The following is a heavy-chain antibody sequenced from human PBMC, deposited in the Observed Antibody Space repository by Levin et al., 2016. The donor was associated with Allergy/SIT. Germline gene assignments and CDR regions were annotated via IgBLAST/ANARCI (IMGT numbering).Heavy chain of an antibody. V-gene: IGHV3-7*01. Sequence: GESLKISCAASGFTFSSYSMNWVRQAPGKGLEWVANIKQDGSEKYYVDSVKGRFTISRDNAKNSLYLQMNSLRAEDTAVYYCASEQWLVRGSFDYWGQGTLVTVSS. CDR3: ASEQWLVRGSFDY. D-gene: IGHD6-19*01. CDR2: IKQDGSEK. J-gene: IGHJ4*02. CDR1: GFTFSSYS.